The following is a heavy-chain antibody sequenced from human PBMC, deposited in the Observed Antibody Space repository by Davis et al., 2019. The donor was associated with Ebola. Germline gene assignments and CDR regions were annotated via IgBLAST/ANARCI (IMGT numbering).Heavy chain of an antibody. J-gene: IGHJ4*02. CDR2: ISGSGGST. Sequence: GGSLRLSCAASGFTFSSYAMSWVRQAPGKGLEWVSAISGSGGSTYYADSVKGRFTISRDNSKNTLFLQMNSLRPEDTAVYYCAKGNTDSCYSASDYWGQGTLVTVSS. CDR3: AKGNTDSCYSASDY. V-gene: IGHV3-23*01. D-gene: IGHD2-15*01. CDR1: GFTFSSYA.